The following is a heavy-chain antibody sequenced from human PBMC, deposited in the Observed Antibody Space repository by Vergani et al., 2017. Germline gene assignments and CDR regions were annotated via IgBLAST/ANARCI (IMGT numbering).Heavy chain of an antibody. CDR3: ARDRPYFRVAADYGHYYYGMDV. D-gene: IGHD2-15*01. J-gene: IGHJ6*02. CDR2: ISSSSSTI. V-gene: IGHV3-48*01. Sequence: EVQLVESGGGLVQPGGSLRLSCAASGLTFSSYSMNWVRQAPGKGLEWVSYISSSSSTIYYADSVKGRFTISRDNAKNSLYLQMNSLRAEDTAVYYCARDRPYFRVAADYGHYYYGMDVWGQGTTVTVSS. CDR1: GLTFSSYS.